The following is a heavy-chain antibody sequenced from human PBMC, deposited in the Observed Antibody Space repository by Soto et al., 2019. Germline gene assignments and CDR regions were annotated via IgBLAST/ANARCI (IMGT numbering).Heavy chain of an antibody. Sequence: PSQTLSLTCAISGDSVSSNSAAWNWIRQSPSRGLEWLGRTYYMSKWYNDYAVSVKSRKTINPDTSKNQFSLQLNSVTPEDTAVYYCANSRGSSSWYYFDYWGQGTLVTVSS. J-gene: IGHJ4*02. CDR2: TYYMSKWYN. V-gene: IGHV6-1*01. CDR1: GDSVSSNSAA. D-gene: IGHD6-13*01. CDR3: ANSRGSSSWYYFDY.